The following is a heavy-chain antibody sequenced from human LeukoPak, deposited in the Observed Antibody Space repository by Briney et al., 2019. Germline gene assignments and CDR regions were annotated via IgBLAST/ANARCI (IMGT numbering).Heavy chain of an antibody. CDR2: IYTSGST. Sequence: SQTLSLTCTVSGGSISSGSYYWRWIRQPAGKGLEWIGRIYTSGSTNYNPSLKSRVTISVDTSKNQFSLKLSSVTAADTAVYYCARDAGVTTVYGWFDPWGQGTLVTVSS. CDR3: ARDAGVTTVYGWFDP. V-gene: IGHV4-61*02. CDR1: GGSISSGSYY. J-gene: IGHJ5*02. D-gene: IGHD4-11*01.